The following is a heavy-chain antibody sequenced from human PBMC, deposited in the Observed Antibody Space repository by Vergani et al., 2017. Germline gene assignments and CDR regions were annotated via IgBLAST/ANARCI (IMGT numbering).Heavy chain of an antibody. D-gene: IGHD3-16*01. CDR1: GFTFSDYN. Sequence: EVQLVESGGGLVKPGGSLGLFCAASGFTFSDYNINWVRQAPGKGPEWVSSISSGSSYLHYADSVKGRFIVSRDNARNSVYLQMNSLRDEDTAVYYCARERCYXYIWGSHIDALDIWGQGTMVSVSS. V-gene: IGHV3-21*06. CDR3: ARERCYXYIWGSHIDALDI. J-gene: IGHJ3*02. CDR2: ISSGSSYL.